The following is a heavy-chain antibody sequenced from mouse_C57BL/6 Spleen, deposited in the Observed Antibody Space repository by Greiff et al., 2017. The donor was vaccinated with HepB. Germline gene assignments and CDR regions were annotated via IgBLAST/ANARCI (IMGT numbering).Heavy chain of an antibody. Sequence: EVKLVESGGGLVKPGGSLKISCAASGFTFSDYGMHWVRQATEKGLGWVAYISSGSSTIYYADTVKGRFTISRDNAKNTLFLQMTSLRSEDTAMYYCASLDYWGQGTTLTVSS. CDR1: GFTFSDYG. V-gene: IGHV5-17*01. CDR2: ISSGSSTI. CDR3: ASLDY. J-gene: IGHJ2*01.